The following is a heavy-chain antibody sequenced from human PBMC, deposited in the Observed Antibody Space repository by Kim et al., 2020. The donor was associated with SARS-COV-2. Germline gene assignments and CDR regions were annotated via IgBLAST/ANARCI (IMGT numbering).Heavy chain of an antibody. D-gene: IGHD3-16*01. CDR2: ISGNSGNT. Sequence: ASVKVSCKASGYSFSNYGLVWARQAPGQSLEWMGWISGNSGNTKYAQKVQGRVTFTTDTSTSTAYMELSSLRSDDTAVYYCAPSYDCNSYRGHWAWG. J-gene: IGHJ6*01. V-gene: IGHV1-18*01. CDR3: APSYDCNSYRGHWA. CDR1: GYSFSNYG.